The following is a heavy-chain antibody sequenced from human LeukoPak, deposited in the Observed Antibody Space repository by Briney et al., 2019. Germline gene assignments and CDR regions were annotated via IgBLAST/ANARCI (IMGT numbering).Heavy chain of an antibody. CDR2: IYYTGSS. V-gene: IGHV4-39*01. CDR1: GVRVGSRTYY. CDR3: ARHPEVSFNRGLILRWGFDF. D-gene: IGHD4-23*01. Sequence: SETLSLTCNVSGVRVGSRTYYWDWIRQPPGKGLEWVGTIYYTGSSYYNPSLKGRVTKSGDTSKNQFSLTLSSATAADTAMYYCARHPEVSFNRGLILRWGFDFWGQGILVTVSS. J-gene: IGHJ4*02.